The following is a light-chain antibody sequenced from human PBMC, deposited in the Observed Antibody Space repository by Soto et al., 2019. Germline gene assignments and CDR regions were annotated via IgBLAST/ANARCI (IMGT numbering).Light chain of an antibody. J-gene: IGKJ1*01. CDR2: AAS. Sequence: DIQMSQSPSSLSASVGDRVTITCRASQSISNYLNWYQQKPGKAPKLLIYAASSLQSGVPSRFSGSGSGTDFTLTISSLQLEDFATYYCQQSYTTPWTFGQGTKVDIK. V-gene: IGKV1-39*01. CDR1: QSISNY. CDR3: QQSYTTPWT.